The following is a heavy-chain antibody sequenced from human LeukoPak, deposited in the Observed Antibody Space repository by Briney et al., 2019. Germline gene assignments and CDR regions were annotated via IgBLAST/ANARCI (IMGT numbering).Heavy chain of an antibody. D-gene: IGHD3-22*01. J-gene: IGHJ6*02. Sequence: EASVKVSCKASGGTFSSYAISWVRQAPGQGLEWMGGIIPIFGTANYAQKFQGRVTITADESTSTAYMELSSLRSEDTAVYYCATLDYYDSSGYRPTPMDVWGQGTTVTVSS. CDR1: GGTFSSYA. CDR2: IIPIFGTA. CDR3: ATLDYYDSSGYRPTPMDV. V-gene: IGHV1-69*13.